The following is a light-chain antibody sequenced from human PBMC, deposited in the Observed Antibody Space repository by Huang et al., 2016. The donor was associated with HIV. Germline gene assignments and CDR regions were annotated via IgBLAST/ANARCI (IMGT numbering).Light chain of an antibody. CDR1: QATSNS. V-gene: IGKV1-NL1*01. CDR3: QQYYGTPT. CDR2: TTS. J-gene: IGKJ1*01. Sequence: DIQMTQSPSSLSPSVGDRVTITCRASQATSNSLAWYQQKPGKAPKLLLHTTSRLEDGVPSRFSGSGSGADYTLTISSLQPEDFATYYCQQYYGTPTFGQGTRVEIK.